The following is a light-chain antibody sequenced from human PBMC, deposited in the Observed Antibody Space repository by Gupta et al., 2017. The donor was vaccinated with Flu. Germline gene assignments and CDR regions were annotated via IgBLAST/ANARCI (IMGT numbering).Light chain of an antibody. CDR2: SNN. Sequence: IGSNSVYWCRQLPGTAPKPLIYSNNHRPSGVPDRVSGSKSGTSASLAISGLRSEDEADYYCAAWDDSLGGCYVFGTGTKVTVL. CDR1: IGSNS. J-gene: IGLJ1*01. CDR3: AAWDDSLGGCYV. V-gene: IGLV1-47*01.